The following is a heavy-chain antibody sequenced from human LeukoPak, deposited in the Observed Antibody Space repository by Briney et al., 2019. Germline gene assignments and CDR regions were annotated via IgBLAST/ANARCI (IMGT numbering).Heavy chain of an antibody. CDR1: GITLSNYG. V-gene: IGHV3-23*01. J-gene: IGHJ4*02. CDR2: ISDSGGST. CDR3: ARDYYDSSGYLDY. D-gene: IGHD3-22*01. Sequence: GGSLRLSCAVSGITLSNYGMSWVRQAPGKGLEWVAGISDSGGSTNYADSVKGRFTISRDNAKNSLYLQMNSLRAEDTAVYYCARDYYDSSGYLDYWGQGTLVTVSS.